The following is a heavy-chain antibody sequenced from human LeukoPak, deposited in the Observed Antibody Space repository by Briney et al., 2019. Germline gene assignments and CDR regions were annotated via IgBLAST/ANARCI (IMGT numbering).Heavy chain of an antibody. V-gene: IGHV1-46*01. D-gene: IGHD1-26*01. CDR2: INPSGGST. CDR1: GYTFTSYY. Sequence: ASVKVSCKASGYTFTSYYMHWVRQAPGQGLEWMGIINPSGGSTSYAQKFQGRVTMTRDTSTSTVYMELSSLRSEDTAVYYCARVRLVGATTCWFDPWGQGTLVTVSS. J-gene: IGHJ5*02. CDR3: ARVRLVGATTCWFDP.